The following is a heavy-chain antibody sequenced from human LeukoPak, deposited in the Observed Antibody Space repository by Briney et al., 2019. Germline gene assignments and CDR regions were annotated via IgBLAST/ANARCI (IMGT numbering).Heavy chain of an antibody. CDR1: GFTFSSYG. CDR3: AMELLAYYYGSGSYNEFDP. Sequence: HPGGSLRLSCAASGFTFSSYGMHWVRQAPGKGLEWVAFIRYDGSNKYYADSVKGRFTISRDNSKNTLYLQMNSLRAEDTAVYYCAMELLAYYYGSGSYNEFDPWGQGTLVTVSS. J-gene: IGHJ5*02. CDR2: IRYDGSNK. V-gene: IGHV3-30*02. D-gene: IGHD3-10*01.